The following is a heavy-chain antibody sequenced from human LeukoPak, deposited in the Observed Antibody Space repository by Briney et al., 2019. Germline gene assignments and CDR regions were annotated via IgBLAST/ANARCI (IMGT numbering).Heavy chain of an antibody. CDR2: ISGSSSTI. V-gene: IGHV3-48*04. CDR1: GFTFSSYS. Sequence: GSLRLSCAASGFTFSSYSMNSVRQAPGKGLEWLSYISGSSSTIYYADSVKGRFTISRDNAKNSLYLQMNSLRAEDTAVDFCARESLGYCSGSTCYYFFMDFWGKGTTVTVSS. J-gene: IGHJ6*03. CDR3: ARESLGYCSGSTCYYFFMDF. D-gene: IGHD2-15*01.